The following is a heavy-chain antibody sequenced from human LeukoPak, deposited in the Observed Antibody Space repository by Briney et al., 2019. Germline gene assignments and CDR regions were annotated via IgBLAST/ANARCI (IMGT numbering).Heavy chain of an antibody. V-gene: IGHV1-2*02. Sequence: GASVRVSCKASGYTFTAYYMHWVRQAPGQGLELIAWINPDRDGANYVQKFQGRVTMTRDTSISTAYMELSRLRSDDTAMYYCATVSGGSLDIWGQGTMVTVSS. CDR2: INPDRDGA. CDR1: GYTFTAYY. D-gene: IGHD3-16*01. CDR3: ATVSGGSLDI. J-gene: IGHJ3*02.